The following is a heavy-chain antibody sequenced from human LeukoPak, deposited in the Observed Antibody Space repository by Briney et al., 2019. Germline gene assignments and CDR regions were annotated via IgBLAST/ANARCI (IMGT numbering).Heavy chain of an antibody. D-gene: IGHD5-12*01. CDR1: GGSFSGYY. J-gene: IGHJ4*02. V-gene: IGHV4-34*01. CDR3: ARGSLGYSGYAGY. Sequence: SSETLSLTCAVYGGSFSGYYWSWIRQPPGKGLEWIGEINHSGSTNYNPSLKSRVTISVDTSKNQFSLKLSSVTAADTAVYCCARGSLGYSGYAGYWGQGTLVTVSS. CDR2: INHSGST.